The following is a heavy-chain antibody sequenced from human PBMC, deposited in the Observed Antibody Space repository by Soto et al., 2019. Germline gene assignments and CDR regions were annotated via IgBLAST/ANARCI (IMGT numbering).Heavy chain of an antibody. CDR1: GGSISSGGYS. CDR3: ARAKPHNQARIAVAGRYYYYYMDV. D-gene: IGHD6-19*01. CDR2: IYHSGST. Sequence: PSETLSLTCAVSGGSISSGGYSWSWIRQPPGKGLEWIGYIYHSGSTNYNPSLKSRVTISVDTSKNQFSLKLSSVTAADTAVYYCARAKPHNQARIAVAGRYYYYYMDVWGKGTTVTVSS. J-gene: IGHJ6*03. V-gene: IGHV4-30-2*01.